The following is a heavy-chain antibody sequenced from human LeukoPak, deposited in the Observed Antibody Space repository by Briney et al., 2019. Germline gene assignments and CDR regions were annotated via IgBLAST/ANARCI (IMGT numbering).Heavy chain of an antibody. J-gene: IGHJ4*02. CDR1: GFTFSSYG. CDR3: ATENPGIAVAGTSDDY. V-gene: IGHV3-30*03. Sequence: PGRSLRLSCAASGFTFSSYGMHWVRQAPGKGLEWVAVISYDGSNKYYADSVRGRFTISRDNSKNTLYLQMNSLRAEDTAVYYCATENPGIAVAGTSDDYWGQGTLVTVSS. CDR2: ISYDGSNK. D-gene: IGHD6-19*01.